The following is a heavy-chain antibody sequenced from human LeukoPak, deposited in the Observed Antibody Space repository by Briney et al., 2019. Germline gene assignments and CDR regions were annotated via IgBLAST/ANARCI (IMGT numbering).Heavy chain of an antibody. CDR1: GFTFGDYV. J-gene: IGHJ4*02. Sequence: PGGSLRLSCTASGFTFGDYVTSWVRQAPGKGLEWVGFIRTKAYGGTTQYAASVKGRFTISGDDSINVAYLEMNSLQTEDTAMYYCTRGLSYYASGSYLYWGQGTLVTVSS. CDR3: TRGLSYYASGSYLY. V-gene: IGHV3-49*04. D-gene: IGHD3-10*01. CDR2: IRTKAYGGTT.